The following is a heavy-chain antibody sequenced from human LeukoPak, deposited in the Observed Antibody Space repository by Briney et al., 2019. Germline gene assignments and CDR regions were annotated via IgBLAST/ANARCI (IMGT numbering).Heavy chain of an antibody. V-gene: IGHV4-59*08. CDR1: GGSISSYY. D-gene: IGHD6-13*01. J-gene: IGHJ5*02. Sequence: SETLSLTCTVSGGSISSYYWSWIRQPPGKGLEWIGYNYYSGSTNYNPSLKSRVTISVDTSKNQFSLKLSSVTAADTAVYYCARRLAAAGTFWFDPWGQGTLVTVSS. CDR3: ARRLAAAGTFWFDP. CDR2: NYYSGST.